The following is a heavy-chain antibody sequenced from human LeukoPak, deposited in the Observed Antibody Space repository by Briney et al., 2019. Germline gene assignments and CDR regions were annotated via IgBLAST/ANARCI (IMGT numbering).Heavy chain of an antibody. CDR1: GFTFISSW. V-gene: IGHV3-7*03. CDR3: AKYRHGVVATISDFDY. CDR2: IKIGASDK. J-gene: IGHJ4*02. D-gene: IGHD5-12*01. Sequence: PGGSLRLSCEASGFTFISSWMSWVRQAPGKGLEWVANIKIGASDKNHADSVKGRFTISRDDAKNSLFLQMNSLRAEDTAVYYCAKYRHGVVATISDFDYWGQGTLVTVSS.